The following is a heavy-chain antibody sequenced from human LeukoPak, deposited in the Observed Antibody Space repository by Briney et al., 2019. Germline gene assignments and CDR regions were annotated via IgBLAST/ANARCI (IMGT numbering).Heavy chain of an antibody. Sequence: ASVKVSCKASGYTFTNYYIHWVRQAPGQGLEWMGIINPTGGSTTYAQKFQGRVTMTRDTSTSTVYMELSSLRPEDTAVYYCARANFYDSSGRYFYCGMDVWGQGTTVTVSS. CDR3: ARANFYDSSGRYFYCGMDV. CDR2: INPTGGST. J-gene: IGHJ6*02. CDR1: GYTFTNYY. V-gene: IGHV1-46*01. D-gene: IGHD3-22*01.